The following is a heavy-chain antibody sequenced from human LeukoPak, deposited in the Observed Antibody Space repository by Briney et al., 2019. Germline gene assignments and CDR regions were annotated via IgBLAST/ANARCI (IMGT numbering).Heavy chain of an antibody. D-gene: IGHD2-2*02. V-gene: IGHV3-23*01. J-gene: IGHJ4*02. CDR2: ICGSGGST. Sequence: QAGGSLRLSCAASGFTFSGYAMRWVRQAPGKGLEWVSGICGSGGSTYYADSVKGRFTIARDNSKNTVYLQMNRLRAEDTAVYYCAKGNCRGTSCYSDYWGQGTLVTVSS. CDR3: AKGNCRGTSCYSDY. CDR1: GFTFSGYA.